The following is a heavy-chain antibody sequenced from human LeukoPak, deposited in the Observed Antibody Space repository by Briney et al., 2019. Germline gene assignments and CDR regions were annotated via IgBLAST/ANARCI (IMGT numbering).Heavy chain of an antibody. CDR2: ISYDGSNK. CDR3: ARDINWNEIDY. D-gene: IGHD1-20*01. CDR1: GFTFSSYA. J-gene: IGHJ4*02. V-gene: IGHV3-30*04. Sequence: GGSLRLSCAASGFTFSSYAMHWVRQAPGKGLEWVAVISYDGSNKYYADSVKGRFTISRDNSKNTLYLQTNSLRAEDTAVYYCARDINWNEIDYWGQGTLVTVSS.